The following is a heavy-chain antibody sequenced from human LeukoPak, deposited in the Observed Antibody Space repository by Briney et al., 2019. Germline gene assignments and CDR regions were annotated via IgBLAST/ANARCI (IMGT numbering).Heavy chain of an antibody. CDR1: GGSISSSSYY. Sequence: PSETLSLTCTVSGGSISSSSYYWGWIRQPPGKGLEWIGSIYYSGSTYYNPSLKSRVTISVDTSKNQFSLKLSSVTAADTAVYYCASPLKSGSYYPFDYWGQGTLVTVSS. CDR3: ASPLKSGSYYPFDY. D-gene: IGHD3-10*01. V-gene: IGHV4-39*01. J-gene: IGHJ4*02. CDR2: IYYSGST.